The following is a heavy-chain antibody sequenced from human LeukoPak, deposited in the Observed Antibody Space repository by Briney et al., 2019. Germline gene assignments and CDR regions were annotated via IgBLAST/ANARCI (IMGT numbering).Heavy chain of an antibody. CDR3: ARDRPFPRGYFDL. J-gene: IGHJ2*01. CDR2: IYYSGST. D-gene: IGHD6-6*01. V-gene: IGHV4-39*07. CDR1: GGSISSSSYY. Sequence: PSETLSLTCTVSGGSISSSSYYWGWIRQPPGKGLEWIGSIYYSGSTYYNPSLKSRVTISVDTSKNQFSLKLSSVTAADTAVYYCARDRPFPRGYFDLWGRGTLVTVSS.